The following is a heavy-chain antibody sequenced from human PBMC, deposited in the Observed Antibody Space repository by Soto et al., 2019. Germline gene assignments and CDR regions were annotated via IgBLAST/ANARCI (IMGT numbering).Heavy chain of an antibody. J-gene: IGHJ6*02. CDR2: ISSSSSYI. Sequence: GGSLRLSCAASGFTFSSYSMNWVRQAPGKGLEWVSSISSSSSYIYYADSVQGRFTISRDNAKNSLYLQMNSLRAEDTAVYYCAGDSYRGLRYNTYYYYYGMDVWGQGTTVTVS. D-gene: IGHD3-9*01. CDR3: AGDSYRGLRYNTYYYYYGMDV. V-gene: IGHV3-21*01. CDR1: GFTFSSYS.